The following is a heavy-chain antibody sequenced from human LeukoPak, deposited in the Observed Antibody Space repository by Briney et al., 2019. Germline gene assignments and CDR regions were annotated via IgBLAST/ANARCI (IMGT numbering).Heavy chain of an antibody. J-gene: IGHJ1*01. CDR3: ARDDGDYGEYFQH. Sequence: GGSLRLSCAASGFTFSSYSMNWVRQAPGEGLEWVSSISSSSSYIYYADSVKGRFTISRDNAKNSLYLQMNSLRAEDTAEYYCARDDGDYGEYFQHWGQGTLVTVSS. CDR2: ISSSSSYI. CDR1: GFTFSSYS. V-gene: IGHV3-21*01. D-gene: IGHD4-17*01.